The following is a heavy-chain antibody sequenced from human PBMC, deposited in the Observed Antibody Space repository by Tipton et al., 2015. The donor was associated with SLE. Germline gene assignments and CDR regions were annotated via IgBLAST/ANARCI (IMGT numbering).Heavy chain of an antibody. D-gene: IGHD3-9*01. CDR2: INPNSGGT. CDR3: AREPYYDILTGYSYYFDY. J-gene: IGHJ4*02. Sequence: QLVQSGAEVKKPGASVKVSCKASGYTFTGYYMHWVRQAPGQGLEWMGWINPNSGGTNYAQKFQGRVTMTRDTSISTAYMELSRLRSDDTAVYYCAREPYYDILTGYSYYFDYWGQGTLVTVSS. V-gene: IGHV1-2*02. CDR1: GYTFTGYY.